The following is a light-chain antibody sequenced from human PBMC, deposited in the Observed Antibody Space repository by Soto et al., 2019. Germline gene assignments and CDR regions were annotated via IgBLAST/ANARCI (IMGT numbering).Light chain of an antibody. J-gene: IGKJ1*01. CDR1: QSISNY. CDR2: AAS. V-gene: IGKV1-39*01. CDR3: QQSYSTPPT. Sequence: DIPMTQSPSSLSASVGDRVTMTCRASQSISNYLNWYQQKPGKAPKLLIYAASSLQSGVPSRFSGSGSGTDFTVIINSLQPEDFATYYCQQSYSTPPTFGQGTKVEIK.